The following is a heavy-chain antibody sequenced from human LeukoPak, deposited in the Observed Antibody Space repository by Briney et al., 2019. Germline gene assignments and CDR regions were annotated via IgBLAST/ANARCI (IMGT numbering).Heavy chain of an antibody. Sequence: SGGSLRLSCAASGFTFSDFYMNWIRQAPGKGLEWVSSISGSSRTISYADSVKGRFTTSRDNAKNSLFLQLNSLRAEDTAVYYCARAGQSDYWGQGTLVTVSS. CDR1: GFTFSDFY. CDR2: ISGSSRTI. CDR3: ARAGQSDY. J-gene: IGHJ4*02. V-gene: IGHV3-11*01.